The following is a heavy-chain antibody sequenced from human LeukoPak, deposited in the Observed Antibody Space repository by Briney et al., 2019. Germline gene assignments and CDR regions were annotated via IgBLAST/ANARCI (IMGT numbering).Heavy chain of an antibody. CDR3: ARDPSTIAVAGTYVY. Sequence: GGSLRLSCAASGFTFSSYSMNWVRQAPGKGLEWVSSISSSSSYIYYADSVKGRFTISRDNAKNSLYLQMNSLRAEDTAVYYCARDPSTIAVAGTYVYWGPGTLVTVSS. J-gene: IGHJ4*02. D-gene: IGHD6-19*01. V-gene: IGHV3-21*01. CDR1: GFTFSSYS. CDR2: ISSSSSYI.